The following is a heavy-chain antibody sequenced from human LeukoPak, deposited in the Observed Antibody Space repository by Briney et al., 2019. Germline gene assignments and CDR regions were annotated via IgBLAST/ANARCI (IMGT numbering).Heavy chain of an antibody. Sequence: SLRLSCAASGFTFDDYAMHWVRQAPGKGLEWVSGISWNSGSIGYADSVKGRFTISRDNAKNSLYLQMNSLRAEDTALYYCAKVGIAVAGVTFDYWGQGTLVTVSS. CDR1: GFTFDDYA. V-gene: IGHV3-9*01. CDR3: AKVGIAVAGVTFDY. D-gene: IGHD6-19*01. CDR2: ISWNSGSI. J-gene: IGHJ4*02.